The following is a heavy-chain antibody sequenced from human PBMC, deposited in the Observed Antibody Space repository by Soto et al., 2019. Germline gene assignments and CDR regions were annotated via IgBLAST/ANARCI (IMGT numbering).Heavy chain of an antibody. Sequence: SGTLSLTCTVSGGTISSGDYYWSWIRQPPGKGLEWIGYIYYSGSTYYNPSLKSRVTISVDTSKNQFSLKLSSVTAADTAEYYCASRKSSPYFDYWGQGTLVTVSS. J-gene: IGHJ4*02. CDR2: IYYSGST. CDR3: ASRKSSPYFDY. CDR1: GGTISSGDYY. V-gene: IGHV4-30-4*01. D-gene: IGHD3-10*01.